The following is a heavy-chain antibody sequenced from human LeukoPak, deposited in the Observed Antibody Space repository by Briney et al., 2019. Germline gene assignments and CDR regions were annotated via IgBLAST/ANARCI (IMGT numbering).Heavy chain of an antibody. D-gene: IGHD6-13*01. V-gene: IGHV4-31*11. CDR3: ARVGGMGSSWYDFDY. CDR1: GGSFSAYY. J-gene: IGHJ4*02. Sequence: SETLSLTCAVYGGSFSAYYWSWIRQHPGKGLEWIGYIYYSGSTYYNPSLKSRVTISVDTSKNQFSLKLSSVTAADTAVYYCARVGGMGSSWYDFDYWGQGTLVTVSS. CDR2: IYYSGST.